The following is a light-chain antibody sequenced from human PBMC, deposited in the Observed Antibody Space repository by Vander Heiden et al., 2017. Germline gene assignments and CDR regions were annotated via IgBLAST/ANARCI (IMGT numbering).Light chain of an antibody. V-gene: IGLV2-23*02. CDR1: SSDVGSYDL. J-gene: IGLJ3*02. Sequence: QSALTQPASVSGSPGQSITISCTGTSSDVGSYDLVSWYQQHPGKAPKLMIFEVSKRPSGVSNHFSGSKSGNTASLTTSGLQAEDEADYYCCSYEGSGTWVFGGGTKLTVL. CDR3: CSYEGSGTWV. CDR2: EVS.